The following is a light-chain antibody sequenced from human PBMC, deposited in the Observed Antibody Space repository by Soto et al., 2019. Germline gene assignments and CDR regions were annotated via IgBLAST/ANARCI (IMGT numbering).Light chain of an antibody. V-gene: IGLV2-14*01. J-gene: IGLJ2*01. CDR3: SSYTSSNTVV. Sequence: QSALTQPASVSGSPGQSITISCTGTSSDVGGYNYVSWYQQHPDTAPKLMIYDVSSRPSGVSNRFSGSKSGNTASLTISGLQAEGEADYYCSSYTSSNTVVFGGGTKVTVL. CDR1: SSDVGGYNY. CDR2: DVS.